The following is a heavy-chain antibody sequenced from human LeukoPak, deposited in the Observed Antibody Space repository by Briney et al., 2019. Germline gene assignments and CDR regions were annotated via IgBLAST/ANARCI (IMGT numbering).Heavy chain of an antibody. CDR1: GFTFTNAW. CDR3: TTEFPPISETHSDDAFDI. Sequence: GGSLRLSCAASGFTFTNAWMNWVRQAPGKGLEWVGRIKGKTDGGATDYAAPVKGRFTISRDDSKNTLSLQMNSLKTEDTAVYYCTTEFPPISETHSDDAFDIWGQGTMVTVSS. V-gene: IGHV3-15*01. J-gene: IGHJ3*02. CDR2: IKGKTDGGAT.